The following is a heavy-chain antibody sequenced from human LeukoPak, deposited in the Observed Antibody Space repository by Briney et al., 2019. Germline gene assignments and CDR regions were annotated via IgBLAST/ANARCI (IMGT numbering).Heavy chain of an antibody. CDR2: IYYSGRT. D-gene: IGHD1-26*01. V-gene: IGHV4-39*01. CDR3: ARHLGATSRPYYFDY. J-gene: IGHJ4*02. Sequence: SETLSLTCTVSGVSISSSDYYWGWIRQPPGKGLEWIGSIYYSGRTYYNPPLKSRVTISEDTSKNQFSLKLSSVTAADTAVYYCARHLGATSRPYYFDYWGQGTLVTVSS. CDR1: GVSISSSDYY.